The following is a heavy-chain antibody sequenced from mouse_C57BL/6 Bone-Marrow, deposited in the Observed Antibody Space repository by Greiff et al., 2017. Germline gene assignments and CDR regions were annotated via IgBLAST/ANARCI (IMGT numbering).Heavy chain of an antibody. J-gene: IGHJ2*01. CDR3: TVYYYASNYYFDS. V-gene: IGHV6-3*01. CDR2: IRLKSDNYAT. D-gene: IGHD1-1*01. Sequence: DVMLVASGGGLVQPGGSMKLSCVASGFTFSNYWMNWVRQSPETGLEWVAQIRLKSDNYATHYAESVKRRFTTSRDDSKRSVYLKMNNLRAEDTGIYYCTVYYYASNYYFDSRGQGTTLTGSS. CDR1: GFTFSNYW.